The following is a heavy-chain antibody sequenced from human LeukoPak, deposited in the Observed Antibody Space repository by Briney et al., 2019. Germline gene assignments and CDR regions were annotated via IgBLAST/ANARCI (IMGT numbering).Heavy chain of an antibody. V-gene: IGHV3-30*18. CDR3: ANSRLGYCSGGSCYPFDY. Sequence: GRSLRLSCAASGFTFSSYGMHWVRQAPGKGLEWVAVISFDGSNKYYADSEKGRFTISRDNSKNTPYLQMNSLRAEDTAVYYCANSRLGYCSGGSCYPFDYWGQGTLVTVSS. CDR1: GFTFSSYG. D-gene: IGHD2-15*01. J-gene: IGHJ4*02. CDR2: ISFDGSNK.